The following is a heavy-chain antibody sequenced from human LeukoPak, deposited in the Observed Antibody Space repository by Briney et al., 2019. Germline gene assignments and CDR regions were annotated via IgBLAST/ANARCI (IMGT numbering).Heavy chain of an antibody. CDR2: IKSKSDGGTT. CDR3: TTWPAAHLKFDY. CDR1: GFPFSNAW. D-gene: IGHD2-2*01. Sequence: GGSLRLSCAASGFPFSNAWMSCVRQAPGKGLEWVGRIKSKSDGGTTDYAAPVKGRFTISRDDSKNTLYLQMDSLKTEDTAVYYCTTWPAAHLKFDYWGQGILVTVSS. J-gene: IGHJ4*02. V-gene: IGHV3-15*01.